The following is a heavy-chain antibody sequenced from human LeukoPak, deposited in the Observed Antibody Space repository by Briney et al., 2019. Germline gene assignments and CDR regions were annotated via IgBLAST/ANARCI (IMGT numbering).Heavy chain of an antibody. CDR3: ARDIIRVQANMNY. V-gene: IGHV1-2*04. Sequence: ASVKVSCKASGYTFTGYYMHWVRQAPGQGLEWMGWINPNSGGTNYAQKFQGWVTMTRDTSISTAYMELSRLRSDDTAVYYCARDIIRVQANMNYWGQGTLVTVSS. CDR1: GYTFTGYY. CDR2: INPNSGGT. J-gene: IGHJ4*02. D-gene: IGHD3-3*01.